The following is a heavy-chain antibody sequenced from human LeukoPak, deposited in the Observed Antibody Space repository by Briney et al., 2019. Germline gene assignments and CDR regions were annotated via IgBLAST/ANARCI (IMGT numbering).Heavy chain of an antibody. CDR1: GFTFSSYS. CDR3: ARDPYSSGWYDY. D-gene: IGHD6-19*01. V-gene: IGHV3-74*01. Sequence: PGGSLRLSCAASGFTFSSYSMNWVRQAPGKGLVWVSHINTDGSTTTYADSVKGRFTVSRDNAKHTLFLQMNSLRAEDTAVYYCARDPYSSGWYDYWGQGTLVTVSS. CDR2: INTDGSTT. J-gene: IGHJ4*02.